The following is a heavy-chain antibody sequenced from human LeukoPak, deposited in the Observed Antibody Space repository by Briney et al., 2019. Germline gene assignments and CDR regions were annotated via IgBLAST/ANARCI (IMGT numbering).Heavy chain of an antibody. CDR3: AGDPYYDFWSGYYHYFDY. CDR1: GYTFTSYG. J-gene: IGHJ4*02. Sequence: ASVKVSCKASGYTFTSYGISWVRQAPGQGPEWMGWISAYNGNTNYAQKLQGRVTMTTDTSTSTAYMELRSLRSDDTAVYYCAGDPYYDFWSGYYHYFDYWGQGTLVTVSS. CDR2: ISAYNGNT. V-gene: IGHV1-18*01. D-gene: IGHD3-3*01.